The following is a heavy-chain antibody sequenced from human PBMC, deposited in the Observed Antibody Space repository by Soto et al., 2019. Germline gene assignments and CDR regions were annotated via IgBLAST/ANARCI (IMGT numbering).Heavy chain of an antibody. CDR3: AKVGYGSGSTYFDY. Sequence: QVQLVESGGGVVQPGRSLRLSCAASGFTFSSYGMHWVRQAPGKGLEWVAVISYDGSNKYYADSVKGRFTISRDNSKNTLYLQMNSLRAEDTAVYYCAKVGYGSGSTYFDYWGQGVLVTVSS. CDR2: ISYDGSNK. J-gene: IGHJ4*02. D-gene: IGHD3-10*01. V-gene: IGHV3-30*18. CDR1: GFTFSSYG.